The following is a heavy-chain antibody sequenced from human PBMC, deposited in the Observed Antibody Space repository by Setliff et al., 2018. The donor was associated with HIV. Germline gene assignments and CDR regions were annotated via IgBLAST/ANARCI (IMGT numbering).Heavy chain of an antibody. CDR1: GGSISSSSYY. J-gene: IGHJ4*02. CDR3: ARHTTPWEFNYFDY. D-gene: IGHD3-10*01. CDR2: IYYSGST. Sequence: SETLSLTCTVSGGSISSSSYYWGWIRQPPGKGLEWIGSIYYSGSTYYNPSLKSRVTISVDTSKNQFSLKLSSVTAADTAVYYCARHTTPWEFNYFDYWGQGTLVTVSS. V-gene: IGHV4-39*01.